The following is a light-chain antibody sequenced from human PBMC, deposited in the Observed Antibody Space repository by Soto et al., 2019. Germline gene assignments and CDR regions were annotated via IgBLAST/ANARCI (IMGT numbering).Light chain of an antibody. Sequence: QSAMTQPASVSGSPGQSITISCTGTSSDVGGYNYVSWYQHHPGKGPKCMIYEVRNRPSGVSNRFSGSKSGNRASLTISGLHAEDEADYYCNSYTSNKTYVFGTGTKLTVL. J-gene: IGLJ1*01. CDR2: EVR. V-gene: IGLV2-14*01. CDR1: SSDVGGYNY. CDR3: NSYTSNKTYV.